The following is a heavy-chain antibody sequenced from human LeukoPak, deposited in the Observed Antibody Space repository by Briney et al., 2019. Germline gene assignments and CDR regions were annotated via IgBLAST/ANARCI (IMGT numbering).Heavy chain of an antibody. Sequence: SETLSLTCTVSGVSIRSSTYYWGWIRQPPGKGLDWIGNVYYSGSTYYNPSLKSRVTISVDTSKNQISLKLNSVTAADTAVYYCARQAISGYDPPPFDSWGQGTLVIVSS. CDR1: GVSIRSSTYY. V-gene: IGHV4-39*01. CDR2: VYYSGST. J-gene: IGHJ4*02. D-gene: IGHD5-12*01. CDR3: ARQAISGYDPPPFDS.